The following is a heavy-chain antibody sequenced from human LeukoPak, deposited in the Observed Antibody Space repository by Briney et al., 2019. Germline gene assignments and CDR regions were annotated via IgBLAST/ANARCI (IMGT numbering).Heavy chain of an antibody. J-gene: IGHJ4*02. CDR2: INPNSGGT. CDR3: ARSPRTGYPLPFDY. Sequence: ASVKVSCKASGYTFTGYYMHWVRQAPGQGLEWMGWINPNSGGTNYAQKFQGRVTMTRDTSISTAYMELSRLRSDDTAVYYCARSPRTGYPLPFDYWGQGTLVTVSS. CDR1: GYTFTGYY. V-gene: IGHV1-2*02. D-gene: IGHD3/OR15-3a*01.